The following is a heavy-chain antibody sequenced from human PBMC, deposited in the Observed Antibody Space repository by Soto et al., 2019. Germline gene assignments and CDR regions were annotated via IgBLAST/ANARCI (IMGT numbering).Heavy chain of an antibody. V-gene: IGHV1-3*05. CDR1: GYTFTSYA. CDR2: INAGNGNT. Sequence: QVQLAQSGAEEKKPGASVKVSCKASGYTFTSYAMHWVRQAPGQRLEWMGWINAGNGNTKYSQKFQGRVTITRDTSASTAYMELSSLRSEDTAVYYCARGIAVAGPEDYWGQGTLVTVSS. CDR3: ARGIAVAGPEDY. D-gene: IGHD6-19*01. J-gene: IGHJ4*02.